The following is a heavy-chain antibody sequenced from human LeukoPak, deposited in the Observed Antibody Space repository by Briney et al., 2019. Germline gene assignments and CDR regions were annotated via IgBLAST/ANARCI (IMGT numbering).Heavy chain of an antibody. Sequence: SVKVSCKASGGTFTNYAISWVRQAPGQGLEWMGGIIPLLGTPNYAQKFQGRVTITADDSTSTAYMELTSLRSEDTAVYYCAEDSSMVTTRAPYYYYYLDVWGQGTTVTVSS. J-gene: IGHJ6*02. D-gene: IGHD4-17*01. CDR1: GGTFTNYA. CDR3: AEDSSMVTTRAPYYYYYLDV. CDR2: IIPLLGTP. V-gene: IGHV1-69*01.